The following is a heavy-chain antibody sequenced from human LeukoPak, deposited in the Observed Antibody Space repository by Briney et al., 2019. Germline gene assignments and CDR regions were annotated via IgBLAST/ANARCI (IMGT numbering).Heavy chain of an antibody. J-gene: IGHJ4*02. CDR2: ITWKSHRT. Sequence: GGSLRLSCAASGFTFDYNTMHWVRQTPGRGLEWVSFITWKSHRTHYADSVRGRFTVSRDNSKDSMHLEMNSLKTEDTGLYHCASEVGYRSLGYLGQGTLVTVSS. CDR3: ASEVGYRSLGY. V-gene: IGHV3-43*01. CDR1: GFTFDYNT. D-gene: IGHD3-3*01.